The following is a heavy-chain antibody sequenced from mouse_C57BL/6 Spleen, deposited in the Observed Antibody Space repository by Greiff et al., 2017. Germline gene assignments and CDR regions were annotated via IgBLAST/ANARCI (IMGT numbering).Heavy chain of an antibody. J-gene: IGHJ4*01. Sequence: VQLQQSGAELVRPGSSVKMSCKTSGYTFTSYGINWVKQRPGQGLEWIGYIYIGNGYTEYNEKFKGQAILTSDTSSSTAYMQLSSLTSEDSAIYFCAGGEATTVVATDYAVDYWGQGTSVTVSS. CDR1: GYTFTSYG. CDR3: AGGEATTVVATDYAVDY. CDR2: IYIGNGYT. D-gene: IGHD1-1*01. V-gene: IGHV1-58*01.